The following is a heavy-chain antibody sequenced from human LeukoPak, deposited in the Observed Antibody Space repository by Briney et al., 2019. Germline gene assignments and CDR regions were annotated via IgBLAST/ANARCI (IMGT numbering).Heavy chain of an antibody. CDR2: IYYSGNT. Sequence: SETLSLTCTVSGGSITSHYWSWIRQPPGKGLEWIGYIYYSGNTNSNPSLKSRVTMSVDTSKNQFSLKLSSVTAADTAVYYCAREGIAGPHFDYWGQGTLVTVSS. V-gene: IGHV4-59*11. J-gene: IGHJ4*02. CDR1: GGSITSHY. CDR3: AREGIAGPHFDY. D-gene: IGHD6-13*01.